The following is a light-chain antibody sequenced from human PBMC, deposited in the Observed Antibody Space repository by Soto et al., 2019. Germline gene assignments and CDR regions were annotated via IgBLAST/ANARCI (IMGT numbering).Light chain of an antibody. J-gene: IGLJ1*01. CDR2: SNN. CDR1: SSNIGSNT. Sequence: QSVLTQPPSASGTPGQRVTISWSGSSSNIGSNTVNWYQQLPGTAPKLLIYSNNQRPSGVPDRFSGSKSGTSASLAISGLQSEDEADYYCAAWDDSLNVYVFGTGTKVTVL. V-gene: IGLV1-44*01. CDR3: AAWDDSLNVYV.